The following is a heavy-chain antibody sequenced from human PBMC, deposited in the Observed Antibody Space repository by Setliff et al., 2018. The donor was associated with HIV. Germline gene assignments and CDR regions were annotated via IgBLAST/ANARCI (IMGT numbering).Heavy chain of an antibody. J-gene: IGHJ4*02. Sequence: SETLSLTCAVYGGSFSGYYWSWIRQPPGKGLEWIGEINHSGSTNYNPSLKSRVTISVDMSKNQFSLKLSSVTGADTAVYYCARGSKGGFFDYWGQGTLVTVSS. CDR1: GGSFSGYY. CDR2: INHSGST. V-gene: IGHV4-34*01. D-gene: IGHD3-16*01. CDR3: ARGSKGGFFDY.